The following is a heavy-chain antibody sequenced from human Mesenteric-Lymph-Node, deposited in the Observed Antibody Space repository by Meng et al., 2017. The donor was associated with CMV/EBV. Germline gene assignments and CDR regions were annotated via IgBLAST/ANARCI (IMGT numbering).Heavy chain of an antibody. CDR1: GFTVSSNY. CDR3: ARDRRGGYCSSTSCFPYYYYGTDV. CDR2: IYSGGST. V-gene: IGHV3-66*02. Sequence: GESLKISCAASGFTVSSNYMSWVRQAPGKGLEWVSVIYSGGSTYYADSVKGRFTISRDNSKNTLYLQMNSLRAEDTAVYYCARDRRGGYCSSTSCFPYYYYGTDVWGQGTTVTVSS. J-gene: IGHJ6*02. D-gene: IGHD2-2*01.